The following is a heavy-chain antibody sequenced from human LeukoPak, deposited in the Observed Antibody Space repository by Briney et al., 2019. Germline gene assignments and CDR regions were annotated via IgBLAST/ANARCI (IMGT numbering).Heavy chain of an antibody. CDR3: ARLRDCSGGSCYSFGY. J-gene: IGHJ4*02. CDR2: IDPSDSYT. D-gene: IGHD2-15*01. V-gene: IGHV5-10-1*01. Sequence: GESLRISCMCSGYSFTSYWISWVRQMPGKGLEWMGRIDPSDSYTNYSPSFQGHVTISADKSISTAYLQWSSLKASDTAMYYCARLRDCSGGSCYSFGYWGQGTLVTVSS. CDR1: GYSFTSYW.